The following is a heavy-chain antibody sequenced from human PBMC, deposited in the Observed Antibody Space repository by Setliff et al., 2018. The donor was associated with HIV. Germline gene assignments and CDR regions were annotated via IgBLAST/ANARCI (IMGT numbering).Heavy chain of an antibody. D-gene: IGHD2-15*01. CDR2: LYVSGDT. CDR1: DDPISSYY. J-gene: IGHJ6*03. CDR3: ALTGHRLLRGYMDV. Sequence: LSLTCYVTDDPISSYYWSWVRQPAGKGLEWIGRLYVSGDTNYNPSLKSRVTMSLDTSKKHFSLKLKSVTAADTAVYYCALTGHRLLRGYMDVWGKGTTVTV. V-gene: IGHV4-4*07.